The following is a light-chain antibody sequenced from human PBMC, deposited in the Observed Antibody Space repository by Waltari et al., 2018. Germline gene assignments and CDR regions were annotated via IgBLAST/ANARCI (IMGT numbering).Light chain of an antibody. J-gene: IGLJ2*01. CDR3: ATWDNSLTAVV. V-gene: IGLV1-51*01. Sequence: QSVLTQPPSVSAAPGQKVTISCYGSSSNIGNNFVSWYHQLPGATPKLLIYDNSKRPAGIPDRFSASKSGTSATLDITGLQIGDEADYYCATWDNSLTAVVFGGGTKLTVL. CDR2: DNS. CDR1: SSNIGNNF.